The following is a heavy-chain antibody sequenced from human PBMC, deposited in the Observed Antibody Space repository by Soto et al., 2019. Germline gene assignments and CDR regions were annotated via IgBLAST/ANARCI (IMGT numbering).Heavy chain of an antibody. J-gene: IGHJ4*02. CDR1: GFTFSSYA. CDR2: ISYDGSIE. V-gene: IGHV3-30-3*01. Sequence: QVQLVESGGGVVQPGRSLRLSCAASGFTFSSYAMHWVRQAPGKGLEWVATISYDGSIEYYADSVKGRFTVSRDNSENTLHLKMESLRSEYTALFYCARLDKFSSGWSWGKGTLVTVSS. CDR3: ARLDKFSSGWS. D-gene: IGHD6-19*01.